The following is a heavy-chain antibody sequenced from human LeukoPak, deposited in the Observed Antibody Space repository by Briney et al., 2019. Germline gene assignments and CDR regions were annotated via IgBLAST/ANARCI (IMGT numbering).Heavy chain of an antibody. V-gene: IGHV1-2*02. CDR2: INPNSGGT. CDR1: RYTFTGYY. CDR3: ASYDSSGYYYGAFDI. Sequence: GASVKVSCKASRYTFTGYYMHWVRQAPGQGLEWMGWINPNSGGTNYAQKFQGRVTMTRDTSISTAYMELSRLRSDDTAVYYCASYDSSGYYYGAFDIWGQGTMVTLSS. D-gene: IGHD3-22*01. J-gene: IGHJ3*02.